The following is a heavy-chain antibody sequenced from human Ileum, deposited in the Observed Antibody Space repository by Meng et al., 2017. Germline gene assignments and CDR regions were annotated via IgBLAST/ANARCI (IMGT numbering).Heavy chain of an antibody. J-gene: IGHJ4*02. CDR1: GFSLTTGGLG. CDR3: AHRPGSYDWGSHGYDY. V-gene: IGHV2-5*01. Sequence: SGPTLVKPTQTLTLTCTFSGFSLTTGGLGVGWFRQPPGKALEWLALIYWNDDDRYSPSLRHRLRITKDTSTNQVVLTMTNMDPVDTATYFCAHRPGSYDWGSHGYDYWGQGTLVTVSS. D-gene: IGHD3-16*01. CDR2: IYWNDDD.